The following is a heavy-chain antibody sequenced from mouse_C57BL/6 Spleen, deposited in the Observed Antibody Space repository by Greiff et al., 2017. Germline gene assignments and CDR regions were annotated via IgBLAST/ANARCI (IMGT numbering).Heavy chain of an antibody. CDR2: INPNNGGT. Sequence: VQLQQSGPELVKPGASVKIPCKASGYTFTDYNMDWVKQSHGKSLEWIGDINPNNGGTIYNQKFKGKATLTVDKSSSTAYMELRSLTSEDTAVYYCAVSSSFYYAMDYWGQGTSVTVPS. CDR3: AVSSSFYYAMDY. V-gene: IGHV1-18*01. D-gene: IGHD1-1*01. J-gene: IGHJ4*01. CDR1: GYTFTDYN.